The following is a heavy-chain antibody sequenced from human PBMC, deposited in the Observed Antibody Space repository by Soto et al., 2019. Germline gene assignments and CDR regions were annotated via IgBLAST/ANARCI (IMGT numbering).Heavy chain of an antibody. D-gene: IGHD3-22*01. CDR2: IIPIFGTA. Sequence: ASVKVSCKASGCTFSSYAISWVRQAPGQGLEWMGGIIPIFGTANYAQKFQGRVTITADESTSTAYMELSSLRSEDTAVYYCARDNTPHYYDSSGNHNWFEPWGEGTLVSVSS. CDR3: ARDNTPHYYDSSGNHNWFEP. J-gene: IGHJ5*02. CDR1: GCTFSSYA. V-gene: IGHV1-69*13.